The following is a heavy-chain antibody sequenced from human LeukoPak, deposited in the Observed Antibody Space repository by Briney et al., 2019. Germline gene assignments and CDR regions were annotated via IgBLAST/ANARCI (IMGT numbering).Heavy chain of an antibody. Sequence: PEGSLRLSCAASGFTFSSYAMHWVRQAPGKGLEGVAVISYDGSNKYYADSVKGRFTISRDNSKNMLYLQMNSLRAEDRAVYYCARDQESGSGSPFDYWGQGTLVTVSS. CDR3: ARDQESGSGSPFDY. CDR2: ISYDGSNK. D-gene: IGHD3-10*01. V-gene: IGHV3-30-3*01. J-gene: IGHJ4*02. CDR1: GFTFSSYA.